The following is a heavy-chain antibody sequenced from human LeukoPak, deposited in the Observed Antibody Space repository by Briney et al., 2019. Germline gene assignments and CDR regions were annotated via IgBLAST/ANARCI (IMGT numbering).Heavy chain of an antibody. J-gene: IGHJ5*02. V-gene: IGHV4-59*02. CDR1: GGSVSGSY. Sequence: SETLSLTCTVSGGSVSGSYWSWVRQSPGKGLEWIGYVYYSGATNYNPSLKSRVSISIDTSKNQFSLKLSSVTPADTAVYYCARCKWFGEERAFDPWGQGTLVTVSS. D-gene: IGHD3-10*01. CDR3: ARCKWFGEERAFDP. CDR2: VYYSGAT.